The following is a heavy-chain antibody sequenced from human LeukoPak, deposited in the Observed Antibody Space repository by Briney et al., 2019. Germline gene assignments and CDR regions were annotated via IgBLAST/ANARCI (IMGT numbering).Heavy chain of an antibody. V-gene: IGHV1-2*02. CDR3: AREYYDILTGYYTRAFDF. CDR2: INPNSGDT. D-gene: IGHD3-9*01. CDR1: GYTFTGYY. Sequence: ASVKVSSKASGYTFTGYYIHWVRQAPGQGLEWMGWINPNSGDTNSAQKFQGRVTMTRDTSISTAYMELNRLRSDDTAVYYCAREYYDILTGYYTRAFDFWGQGTMVTVSS. J-gene: IGHJ3*01.